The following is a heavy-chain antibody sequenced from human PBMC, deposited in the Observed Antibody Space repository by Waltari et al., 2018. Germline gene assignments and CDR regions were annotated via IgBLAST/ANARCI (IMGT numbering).Heavy chain of an antibody. CDR2: INHSGST. V-gene: IGHV4-34*01. D-gene: IGHD2-15*01. CDR1: GGSFSSYY. Sequence: QVQLQQWGAGLLTPSETLSLTCAVYGGSFSSYYWSWLRHPPGKGLEWIGEINHSGSTNYNPSLKSRVTISVDTSKNQFSLKLSSVTAADTAVYYCAREGQDIVVQPYYFDYWGQGTLVTVSS. CDR3: AREGQDIVVQPYYFDY. J-gene: IGHJ4*02.